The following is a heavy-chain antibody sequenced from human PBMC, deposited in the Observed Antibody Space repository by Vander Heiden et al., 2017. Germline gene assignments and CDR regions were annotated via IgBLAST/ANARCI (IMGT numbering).Heavy chain of an antibody. CDR3: ARSGGRAAAGRTAGY. CDR1: GRSFSGYY. V-gene: IGHV4-34*01. Sequence: QVQLQQWGAALLKPSETLSLTYAVYGRSFSGYYWSWIRQPPGKGLEWIGEINHSGSTNYNPSLKSRVTISVDTSKNQFSLKLSSVTAADTAVYYCARSGGRAAAGRTAGYWGQGTLVTVSS. CDR2: INHSGST. J-gene: IGHJ4*02. D-gene: IGHD6-13*01.